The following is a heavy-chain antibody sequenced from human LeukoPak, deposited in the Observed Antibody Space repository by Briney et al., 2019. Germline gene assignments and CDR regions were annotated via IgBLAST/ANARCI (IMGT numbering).Heavy chain of an antibody. J-gene: IGHJ4*02. CDR2: MNPNSGNT. CDR3: TRGASGRRDN. CDR1: RYTFTSYG. Sequence: ASVKVSCKASRYTFTSYGISWVRQAPGQGLEWMGWMNPNSGNTGYGQSFQGRITMTRDISIGTAYMELSNLTSEDTAIYYCTRGASGRRDNWGQGTLVTVSA. V-gene: IGHV1-8*02. D-gene: IGHD6-19*01.